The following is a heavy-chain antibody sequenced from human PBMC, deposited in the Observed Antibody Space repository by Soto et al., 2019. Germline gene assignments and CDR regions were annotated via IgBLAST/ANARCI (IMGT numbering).Heavy chain of an antibody. D-gene: IGHD2-2*01. J-gene: IGHJ4*02. CDR1: GFIFSNAW. CDR3: TTGWSSKDY. Sequence: EVQLVESGGGLVKPGGSLRLSCAASGFIFSNAWMTWVRQAPGKGLEWVGRIKNKADGGTTDFAAPVKDRFFISRDDSKNTLYLQMNSLKAEDTAVYFCTTGWSSKDYWGQGTLVTVSS. V-gene: IGHV3-15*01. CDR2: IKNKADGGTT.